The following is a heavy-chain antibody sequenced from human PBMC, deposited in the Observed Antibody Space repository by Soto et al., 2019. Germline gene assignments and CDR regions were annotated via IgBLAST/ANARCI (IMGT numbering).Heavy chain of an antibody. CDR1: GFSLSTSGVG. J-gene: IGHJ5*02. D-gene: IGHD3-10*02. V-gene: IGHV2-5*02. CDR3: GRNVEMLSTVRVPGVFDP. CDR2: IYWDDDK. Sequence: QITLKESGPMLVKPTQTLTLTCTFSGFSLSTSGVGVGWIRQPPGQTLEWLALIYWDDDKRYSPSLKSRLTITKDTSKNQVVLTMTDIDPVDTGTYYCGRNVEMLSTVRVPGVFDPWGQGILVTVSP.